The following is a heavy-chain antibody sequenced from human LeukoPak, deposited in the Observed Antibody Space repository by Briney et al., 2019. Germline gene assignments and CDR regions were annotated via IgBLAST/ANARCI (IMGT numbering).Heavy chain of an antibody. V-gene: IGHV4-39*01. CDR3: ARQTGSGLFILP. Sequence: SETLSLTCTVSGVSISSSNSYWGWLRQPPGKGLEWIGSIYYSGNTYYNASLKSQVSISIDTSKNQFSLRLTSGTAADTAVYYCARQTGSGLFILPRGQGTLVTVSS. J-gene: IGHJ4*02. CDR2: IYYSGNT. D-gene: IGHD3/OR15-3a*01. CDR1: GVSISSSNSY.